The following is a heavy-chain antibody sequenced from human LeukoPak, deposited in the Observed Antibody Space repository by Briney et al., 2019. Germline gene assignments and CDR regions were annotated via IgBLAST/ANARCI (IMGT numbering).Heavy chain of an antibody. J-gene: IGHJ4*02. Sequence: PGGSLRLSCAASGFIFNNYGMHWVRQAPGKGLEWVAFIQYNGTTKDYADSVKGRFTISRDNAKNTLYLQMNSLRAEDTAVYYCAALDHGHDYWGQGALVTVSS. V-gene: IGHV3-30*02. CDR1: GFIFNNYG. CDR3: AALDHGHDY. CDR2: IQYNGTTK.